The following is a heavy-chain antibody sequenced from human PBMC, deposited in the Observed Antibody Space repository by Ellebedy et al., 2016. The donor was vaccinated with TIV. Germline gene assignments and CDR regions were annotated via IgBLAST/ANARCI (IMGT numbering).Heavy chain of an antibody. D-gene: IGHD3-22*01. V-gene: IGHV4-38-2*02. CDR2: IYHTGNT. J-gene: IGHJ2*01. Sequence: MPSETLSLTCSVSGYSISSDHYWGWFWQPSGKGLEWIGGIYHTGNTYYNPSLTSRVTISVDTSKNHFSLKLSSVTAADTAVYYFAKRASDSSGYLYWYFDLWGRGTLITVSS. CDR1: GYSISSDHY. CDR3: AKRASDSSGYLYWYFDL.